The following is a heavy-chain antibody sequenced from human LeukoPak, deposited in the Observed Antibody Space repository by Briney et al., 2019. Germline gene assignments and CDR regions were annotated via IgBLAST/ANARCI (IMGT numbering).Heavy chain of an antibody. J-gene: IGHJ3*02. CDR1: GGTLSSYA. Sequence: SVKVSCKASGGTLSSYAISWVRQAPGQGLEWMGGIIPIFGTANYAQKFQGRVTITADESTSTAYMELSSLRSEDTAVYYCARERSGGDAFDIWGQGTMVTVSS. CDR2: IIPIFGTA. D-gene: IGHD2-15*01. CDR3: ARERSGGDAFDI. V-gene: IGHV1-69*01.